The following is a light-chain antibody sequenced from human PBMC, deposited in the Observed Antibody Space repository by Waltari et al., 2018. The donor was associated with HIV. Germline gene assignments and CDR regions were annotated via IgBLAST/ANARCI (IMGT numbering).Light chain of an antibody. J-gene: IGLJ3*02. CDR2: ENT. CDR3: ASWDSSLSVGV. CDR1: SSNIWKNY. Sequence: QPVLTQPPSVSAAPGQKVTISCSGGSSNIWKNYVSWYQQSPGTAPRLLIYENTKRRSGLPDRFSGSKSATSATLDITGLQTGDEADYYCASWDSSLSVGVFGGGTRLTVL. V-gene: IGLV1-51*02.